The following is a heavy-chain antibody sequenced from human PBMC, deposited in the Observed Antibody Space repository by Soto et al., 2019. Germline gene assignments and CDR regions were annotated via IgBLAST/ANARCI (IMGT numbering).Heavy chain of an antibody. D-gene: IGHD2-2*01. CDR2: IYYRGTT. CDR1: GVSTSNHY. J-gene: IGHJ4*02. Sequence: QVQLQESGPGLVKPSETLSLTCSVSGVSTSNHYWTWIRKPPGQGPEWIGCIYYRGTTNYNASFSRRLTXXLDTSKNQFSLRLTSVTTADTAVYYCARGGGSPYHDHEFDYWGQGILVTVSS. V-gene: IGHV4-59*11. CDR3: ARGGGSPYHDHEFDY.